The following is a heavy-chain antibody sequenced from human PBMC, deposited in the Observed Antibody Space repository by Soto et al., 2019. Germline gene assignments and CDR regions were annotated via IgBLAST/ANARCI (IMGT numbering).Heavy chain of an antibody. J-gene: IGHJ6*03. CDR1: GFILSDCA. Sequence: EVQLVESGGGLVQPGGSLRLSCATSGFILSDCAINWVRQAPGKGLEWVSYISSSSSVIDYADSVKGRFTVSRDNTRNSLYLKMNSLRAEETAVYYWARVLSWSSNWYYYMDVWGKGTTVTVSS. CDR3: ARVLSWSSNWYYYMDV. D-gene: IGHD7-27*01. CDR2: ISSSSSVI. V-gene: IGHV3-48*04.